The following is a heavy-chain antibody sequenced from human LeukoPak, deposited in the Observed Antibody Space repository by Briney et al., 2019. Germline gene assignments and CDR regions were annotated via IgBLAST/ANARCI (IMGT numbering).Heavy chain of an antibody. J-gene: IGHJ4*02. CDR1: GASISSRGYY. Sequence: SETLSLTCTVSGASISSRGYYCGWVRQPPGKGLPWIASIYYSRSTSYNPSLRSRVTISVDTSKNQFSLKQSSVTAADTALYYCVRSRDGYNLLDYWGQGTLVTVSS. D-gene: IGHD5-24*01. V-gene: IGHV4-39*01. CDR3: VRSRDGYNLLDY. CDR2: IYYSRST.